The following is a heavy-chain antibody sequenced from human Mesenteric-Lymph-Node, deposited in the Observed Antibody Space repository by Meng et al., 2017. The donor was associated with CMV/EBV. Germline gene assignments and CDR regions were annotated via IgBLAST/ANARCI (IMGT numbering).Heavy chain of an antibody. CDR2: IYWNNDK. D-gene: IGHD3-3*01. Sequence: SGPTLVKPTQTLTLTCTFSGFSLSTSGLGVGWVRQAPGKALEWLAVIYWNNDKKYSPSLKSRLTITKDTSKNQVVLTLTNMDPVDTATYYCAQSSSAYYDFWNSYEGLLNWFDPWSPGTLVTVSS. CDR1: GFSLSTSGLG. CDR3: AQSSSAYYDFWNSYEGLLNWFDP. V-gene: IGHV2-5*01. J-gene: IGHJ5*02.